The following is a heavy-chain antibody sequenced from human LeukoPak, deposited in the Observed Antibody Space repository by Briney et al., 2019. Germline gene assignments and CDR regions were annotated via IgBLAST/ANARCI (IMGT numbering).Heavy chain of an antibody. Sequence: GGSLRLSCAASGFPFSGSALHWVRQASGKGLEWVGRIRSTANGYATAYAASVKGRFTISRDDSQNTAYLQMDSLKTEDTAVYYCTGNYYGSGSYADFDYWGQRTLVTVSS. J-gene: IGHJ4*02. CDR2: IRSTANGYAT. CDR3: TGNYYGSGSYADFDY. CDR1: GFPFSGSA. D-gene: IGHD3-10*01. V-gene: IGHV3-73*01.